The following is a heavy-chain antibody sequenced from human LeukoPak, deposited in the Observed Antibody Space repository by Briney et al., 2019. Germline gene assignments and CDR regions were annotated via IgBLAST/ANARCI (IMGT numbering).Heavy chain of an antibody. J-gene: IGHJ4*02. Sequence: ASVKVSCKASGGTFSSYAISWVRQAPGQGLEWMGRIIPIFGTANYAQKFQGRVTITTDESTSTAYMEPSSLRSEDTAVYYCARVGYSYGYLDYWGQGTLVTVSS. D-gene: IGHD5-18*01. CDR1: GGTFSSYA. CDR2: IIPIFGTA. CDR3: ARVGYSYGYLDY. V-gene: IGHV1-69*05.